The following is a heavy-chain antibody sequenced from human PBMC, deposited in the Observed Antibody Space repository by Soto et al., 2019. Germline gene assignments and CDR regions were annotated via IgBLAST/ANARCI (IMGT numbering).Heavy chain of an antibody. J-gene: IGHJ6*03. D-gene: IGHD6-6*01. V-gene: IGHV1-8*02. CDR1: GYTFTSYG. Sequence: ASVKVSCKASGYTFTSYGISWVRQAPGQGLEWMGWMNPNSGNTGYAQKFQGRVTMTMNTSISTAYMELSSLRSEDTAVYYCARGRGGLARYYYYMDVWGKGTTVTVSS. CDR2: MNPNSGNT. CDR3: ARGRGGLARYYYYMDV.